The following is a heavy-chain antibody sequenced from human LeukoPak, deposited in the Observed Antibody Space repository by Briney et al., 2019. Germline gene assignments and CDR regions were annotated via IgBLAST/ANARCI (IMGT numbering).Heavy chain of an antibody. CDR1: GFTVTSSY. CDR2: IHSGGST. J-gene: IGHJ5*02. Sequence: GGSLRLSCAASGFTVTSSYMNWVRQAPGKGLEWVSVIHSGGSTYYADSVKGRFTISRDNSKNTLFLQTNSLRAEDTAVYYCARSYCSSSSCSYSPNWFDPWGQGTLVTVSS. CDR3: ARSYCSSSSCSYSPNWFDP. D-gene: IGHD2-2*01. V-gene: IGHV3-53*01.